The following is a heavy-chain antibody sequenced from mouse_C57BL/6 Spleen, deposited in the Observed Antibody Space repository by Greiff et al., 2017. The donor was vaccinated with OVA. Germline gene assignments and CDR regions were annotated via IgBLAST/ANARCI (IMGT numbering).Heavy chain of an antibody. Sequence: QVQLQQPGAELVKPGASVKLSCKASGYTFTSYWMQWVKQRPGQGLEWIGKIDPSDSYTNYNQKFKGKATLTVDTSSISAYMQLRSLTSEDSAVYYCARWNFGRGGIDYWGKGTTLTVSS. CDR2: IDPSDSYT. CDR1: GYTFTSYW. J-gene: IGHJ2*01. CDR3: ARWNFGRGGIDY. D-gene: IGHD1-1*01. V-gene: IGHV1-50*01.